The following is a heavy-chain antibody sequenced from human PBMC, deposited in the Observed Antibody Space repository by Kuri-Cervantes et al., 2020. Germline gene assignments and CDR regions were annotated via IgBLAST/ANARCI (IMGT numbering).Heavy chain of an antibody. J-gene: IGHJ6*03. CDR1: GYNLLNNY. Sequence: ASVKVSCKASGYNLLNNYINWLRQAPGQGLEWMGVISPHGQTPSKVQKFQGRVTMTSDTSTSTVYMELRSLRSDDTAVYYCAREGRGGNYYMDVWGKGTTVTVSS. V-gene: IGHV1-46*01. CDR3: AREGRGGNYYMDV. CDR2: ISPHGQTP.